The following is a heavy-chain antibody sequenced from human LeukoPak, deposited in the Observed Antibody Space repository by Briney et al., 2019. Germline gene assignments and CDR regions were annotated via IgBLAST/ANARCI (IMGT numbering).Heavy chain of an antibody. CDR2: IYASGNT. Sequence: SETLSLTCTVSGDSISRYYWSWVRQPPGKGLEWIAYIYASGNTKYNPSLKSRVTLSIDTSKNQFSLKLSSVTAADTAVYYCARTTWIQLSYYFDYWGQGTLVTVSS. V-gene: IGHV4-59*01. J-gene: IGHJ4*02. CDR1: GDSISRYY. D-gene: IGHD5-18*01. CDR3: ARTTWIQLSYYFDY.